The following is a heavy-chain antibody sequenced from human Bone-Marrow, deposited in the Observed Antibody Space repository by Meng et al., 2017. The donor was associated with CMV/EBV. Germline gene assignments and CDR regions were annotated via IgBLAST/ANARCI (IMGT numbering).Heavy chain of an antibody. V-gene: IGHV3-21*01. D-gene: IGHD3-22*01. J-gene: IGHJ6*02. CDR2: ISSSSSYI. Sequence: GESLKISCAASGFTFSSYSMNWVRQAPGKGLEWVSSISSSSSYIYYADSLKGRFTISRDNAKNSLYLHMDSLSAEDTAVYYCARGDDYYDSSGYLPIYYGMDVWGQGTTVTVS. CDR1: GFTFSSYS. CDR3: ARGDDYYDSSGYLPIYYGMDV.